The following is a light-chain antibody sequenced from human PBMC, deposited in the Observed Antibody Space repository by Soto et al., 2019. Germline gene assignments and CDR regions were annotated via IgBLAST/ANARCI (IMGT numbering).Light chain of an antibody. Sequence: QSVLTQPPSASGTPGQRVTISCSGSRSNIGSNTVSWYQQLPGTAPKLLIYSNTLRPSGVPDRFSGSKSGTSAALAISGLQSGDEAEYYCATWDDSLNGGVFGGGTKLTVL. CDR3: ATWDDSLNGGV. CDR1: RSNIGSNT. CDR2: SNT. V-gene: IGLV1-44*01. J-gene: IGLJ3*02.